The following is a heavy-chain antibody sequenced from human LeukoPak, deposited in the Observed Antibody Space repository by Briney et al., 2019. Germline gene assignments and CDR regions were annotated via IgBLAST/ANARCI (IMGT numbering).Heavy chain of an antibody. D-gene: IGHD7-27*01. Sequence: GGSLRLSCAASGFTFSSYSMNWVRQAPGKGLEWVGRTRNKANSYTTEYAASVKGRFTISRDDSKNSLYLQMNSLKTEDTAVYYCARESLGDAFDIWGQGTMVTVSS. CDR1: GFTFSSYS. CDR3: ARESLGDAFDI. CDR2: TRNKANSYTT. V-gene: IGHV3-72*01. J-gene: IGHJ3*02.